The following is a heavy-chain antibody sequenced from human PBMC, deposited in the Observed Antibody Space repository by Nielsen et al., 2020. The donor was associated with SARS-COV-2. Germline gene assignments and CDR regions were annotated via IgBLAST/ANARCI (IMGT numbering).Heavy chain of an antibody. J-gene: IGHJ6*04. D-gene: IGHD2-15*01. CDR2: IYYTGTT. CDR1: GGSISGENYF. V-gene: IGHV4-31*02. CDR3: ARAINPADCAGGTCYNYYNMDVWMDV. Sequence: SCTVSGGSISGENYFWTWIRQHPGKGLEWIGSIYYTGTTFYDPSLKSRVSISVGTSKSHFSLKLNSVTAADAGIYYCARAINPADCAGGTCYNYYNMDVWMDVRGKGTTVTVSS.